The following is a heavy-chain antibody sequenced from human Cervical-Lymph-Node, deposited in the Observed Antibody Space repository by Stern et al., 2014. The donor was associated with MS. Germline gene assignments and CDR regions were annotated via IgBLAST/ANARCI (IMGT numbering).Heavy chain of an antibody. D-gene: IGHD2-21*01. CDR2: IQLDGRQI. CDR1: GFTFSVNG. J-gene: IGHJ5*02. V-gene: IGHV3-30*02. Sequence: VQLVESGGGVVQPGGSLRLSCAASGFTFSVNGMHWVRQPPGKGLGWVPFIQLDGRQIYYADSVKGRFTGSRDNSANMLFLQMNSLSAEDTAVYYCAREAGRIRIGRLEPWGQGTLVTVSS. CDR3: AREAGRIRIGRLEP.